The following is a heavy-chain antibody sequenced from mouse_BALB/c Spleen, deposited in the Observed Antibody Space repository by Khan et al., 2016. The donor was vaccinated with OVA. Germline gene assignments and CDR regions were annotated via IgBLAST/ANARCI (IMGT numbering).Heavy chain of an antibody. Sequence: VQLQESGPELVKPGASVKISCKASGYTFTDFYINWVKQKPGQGLEWIGWIYPGSGNTKYNEKFKGKATLTVDTSSSTAYMQLSSLTSEDTAVYFLARSSFYPFYFDYWGQGTTLAVCS. J-gene: IGHJ2*01. CDR1: GYTFTDFY. V-gene: IGHV1-84*02. CDR3: ARSSFYPFYFDY. CDR2: IYPGSGNT. D-gene: IGHD2-1*01.